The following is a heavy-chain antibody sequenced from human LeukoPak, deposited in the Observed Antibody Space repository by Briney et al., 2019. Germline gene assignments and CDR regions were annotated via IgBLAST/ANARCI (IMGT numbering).Heavy chain of an antibody. CDR2: VNPNSGGT. CDR3: ARNVGPSGGPYYFDY. CDR1: GYTFTDYY. Sequence: ASVKVSCKASGYTFTDYYIHWVQHAPGQGLEWMGWVNPNSGGTNYAQKFQGRVTMTRDTSIGTAYMELSRLTSDDTALYYCARNVGPSGGPYYFDYWGQGTLVTVSS. D-gene: IGHD1-26*01. J-gene: IGHJ4*02. V-gene: IGHV1-2*02.